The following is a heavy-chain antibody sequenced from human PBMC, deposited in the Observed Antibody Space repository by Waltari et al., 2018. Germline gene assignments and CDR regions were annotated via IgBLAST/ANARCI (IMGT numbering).Heavy chain of an antibody. J-gene: IGHJ6*02. V-gene: IGHV3-33*01. D-gene: IGHD5-12*01. CDR2: ILYDGTNK. CDR3: ARELGWLQGGVYFRAMDI. CDR1: GFTLNKHG. Sequence: QGQLVESGGGVVQPGGSLRLSCTASGFTLNKHGMQWVRQAPGRGREWVAAILYDGTNKNHANSLRGRFAISRDNSRNTLFLQMDNLRPEDTAVYYCARELGWLQGGVYFRAMDIWGQGTRVTVSS.